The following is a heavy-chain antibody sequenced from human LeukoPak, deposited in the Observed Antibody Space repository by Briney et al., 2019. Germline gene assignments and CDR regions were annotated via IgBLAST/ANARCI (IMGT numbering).Heavy chain of an antibody. V-gene: IGHV3-21*01. CDR3: ARDFYCDRSNCYTIDY. CDR2: ISSASSYM. CDR1: GFTFSVYS. J-gene: IGHJ4*02. Sequence: GGSLRLSCAASGFTFSVYSKNWVRQAPGKGLEWVASISSASSYMYCADSVKGRFTISRDNARNSLYLQMDSLRAEDTAIYYCARDFYCDRSNCYTIDYWGQGTLVTVSS. D-gene: IGHD2-2*02.